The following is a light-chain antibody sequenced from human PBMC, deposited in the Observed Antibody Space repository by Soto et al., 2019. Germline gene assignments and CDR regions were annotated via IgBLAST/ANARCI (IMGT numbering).Light chain of an antibody. CDR2: GAS. CDR1: QSVSSSY. CDR3: QQFDDWPT. J-gene: IGKJ1*01. Sequence: EIVLTQSPGTLSLSPGERATLSCRASQSVSSSYLAWYQQKPGQAPRLLIYGASSRATGIPDRFSGSGSGTDFTLTISRLEPEDFGVYYCQQFDDWPTFGQGTKVDIK. V-gene: IGKV3-20*01.